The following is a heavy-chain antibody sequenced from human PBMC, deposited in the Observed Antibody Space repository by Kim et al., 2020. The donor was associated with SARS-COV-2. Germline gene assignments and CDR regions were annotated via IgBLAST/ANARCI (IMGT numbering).Heavy chain of an antibody. J-gene: IGHJ4*02. D-gene: IGHD3-22*01. CDR3: ATRYYYDGAYDY. V-gene: IGHV1-24*01. Sequence: IYAQKFQGRVTMTEDTSTDTAYMELSSLRSEDTAVYYCATRYYYDGAYDYWGQGTLVTVSS.